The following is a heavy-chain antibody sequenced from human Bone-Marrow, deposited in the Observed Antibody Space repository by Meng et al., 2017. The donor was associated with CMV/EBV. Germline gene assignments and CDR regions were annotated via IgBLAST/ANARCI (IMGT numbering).Heavy chain of an antibody. CDR1: GGSFSGYY. CDR3: ARVPPLYCSSTSCYTLGYYGMDV. D-gene: IGHD2-2*02. Sequence: LSCAVYGGSFSGYYWSWIRQPPGKGLEWIGEINHSGSTNYNPSLKSRVTISVDTSKNQFSLKLSSVTAADTAVYYCARVPPLYCSSTSCYTLGYYGMDVWGQGTTVTVSS. V-gene: IGHV4-34*01. CDR2: INHSGST. J-gene: IGHJ6*02.